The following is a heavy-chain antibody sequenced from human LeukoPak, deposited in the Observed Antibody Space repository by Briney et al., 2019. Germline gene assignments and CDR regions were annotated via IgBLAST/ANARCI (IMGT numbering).Heavy chain of an antibody. CDR2: ISYDGSNK. J-gene: IGHJ4*02. D-gene: IGHD2-8*01. CDR1: GFTFSSYA. CDR3: ARDGCTNGVCYIFDY. Sequence: GGSLRLSCAASGFTFSSYAMHWVRQAPGKGLEWVAVISYDGSNKYYADSVKGRFTISRDNSKNTLYPQMNSLRAEDTAVYYCARDGCTNGVCYIFDYWGQGTLVTVYS. V-gene: IGHV3-30-3*01.